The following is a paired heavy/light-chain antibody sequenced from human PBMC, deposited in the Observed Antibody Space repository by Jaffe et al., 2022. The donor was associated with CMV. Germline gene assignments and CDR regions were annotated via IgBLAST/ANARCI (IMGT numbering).Light chain of an antibody. CDR3: LQYNSNPFT. V-gene: IGKV1-17*01. J-gene: IGKJ4*01. Sequence: DIQMTQSPSSLSASVGDRVTIICRASQDIRNDLGWFQQKTGKAPRRLIYAASSLQSGVPSRFSGSGFGTEFSLTISSLQPEDFATYYCLQYNSNPFTFGGGTTVEIK. CDR2: AAS. CDR1: QDIRND.
Heavy chain of an antibody. D-gene: IGHD6-13*01. Sequence: EVHLVESGGGLVKPGGSLRLSCAASGFPFNIAWMNWVRQAPGKGLEWVGHVKAKSEGGTTDYTTPVEGRFTVARDDSKNTVYLQMNSLKTEDTGVYYCTTGYASTWYYWGQGALVTVSA. J-gene: IGHJ4*02. CDR3: TTGYASTWYY. CDR1: GFPFNIAW. V-gene: IGHV3-15*01. CDR2: VKAKSEGGTT.